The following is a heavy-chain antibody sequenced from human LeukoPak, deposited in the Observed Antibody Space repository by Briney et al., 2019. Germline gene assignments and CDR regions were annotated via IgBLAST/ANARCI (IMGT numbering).Heavy chain of an antibody. J-gene: IGHJ4*02. D-gene: IGHD5/OR15-5a*01. V-gene: IGHV4-38-2*02. CDR2: IYHSGIT. Sequence: SETLSLTCTVSDYSISSGYGYYWGWIRRPPGKGLEWIGNIYHSGITYYNHFNSSLKSRVTISIDTSKNQFSLRLTSVTAADTAVYFCATLVSTRYYFDYWGQGTLVTVSS. CDR3: ATLVSTRYYFDY. CDR1: DYSISSGYGYY.